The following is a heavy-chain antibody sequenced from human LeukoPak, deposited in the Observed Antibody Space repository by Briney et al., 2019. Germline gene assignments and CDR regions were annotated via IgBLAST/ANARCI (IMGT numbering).Heavy chain of an antibody. Sequence: PGGSLRLSCAASGFTFSSYGMHWVRQAPGKGLEWVAVISYDGSNKYYADSVKGRFTISRDNSKNTLYLQMNSLRAEDTAVYYCAREGPISGSYGCFDYWGQGTLVTVSS. CDR2: ISYDGSNK. CDR3: AREGPISGSYGCFDY. D-gene: IGHD1-26*01. V-gene: IGHV3-30*19. J-gene: IGHJ4*02. CDR1: GFTFSSYG.